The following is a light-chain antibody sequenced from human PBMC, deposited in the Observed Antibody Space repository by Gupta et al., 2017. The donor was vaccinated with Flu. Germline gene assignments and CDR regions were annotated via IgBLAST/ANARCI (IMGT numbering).Light chain of an antibody. J-gene: IGLJ2*01. Sequence: QTVVTREPSLSVSPGGTVTLTCGLNSASVSFNFDPSWYRQTPGQAPRTLIYNVNTRSSGVPDRFSGSLLGNRAALTITGAQADDEAHYYCVISLGGGFSLIGGGTKLTVL. CDR1: SASVSFNFD. V-gene: IGLV8-61*01. CDR3: VISLGGGFSL. CDR2: NVN.